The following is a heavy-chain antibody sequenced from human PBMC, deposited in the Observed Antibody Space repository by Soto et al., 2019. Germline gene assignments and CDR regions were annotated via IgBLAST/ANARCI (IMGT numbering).Heavy chain of an antibody. CDR2: ISYDGSNK. D-gene: IGHD6-19*01. Sequence: GGSLRLSCAASGFTFSSYGMHWVRQAPGKGLEWVAVISYDGSNKYYADSVKGRFTISRDNSKNTLYLQMNSLRAEDTAVYYCAKDSVLGGWVDAFDIWGQGTMVTVSS. J-gene: IGHJ3*02. V-gene: IGHV3-30*18. CDR1: GFTFSSYG. CDR3: AKDSVLGGWVDAFDI.